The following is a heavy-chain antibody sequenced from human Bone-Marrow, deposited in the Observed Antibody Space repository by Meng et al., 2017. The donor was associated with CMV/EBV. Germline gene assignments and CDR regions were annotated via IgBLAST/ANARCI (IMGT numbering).Heavy chain of an antibody. CDR2: IKQDGSEK. J-gene: IGHJ6*02. CDR1: GFTFSSYG. V-gene: IGHV3-7*01. Sequence: SLRLSCAASGFTFSSYGMSWVRQAPGKGLEWVANIKQDGSEKYYVDSVKGRFTISRDNAKNSPYLQMNSLRAEDTAVYYCARESAWYSYGYGDYYYGMDVWGQGTTVTVYS. CDR3: ARESAWYSYGYGDYYYGMDV. D-gene: IGHD5-18*01.